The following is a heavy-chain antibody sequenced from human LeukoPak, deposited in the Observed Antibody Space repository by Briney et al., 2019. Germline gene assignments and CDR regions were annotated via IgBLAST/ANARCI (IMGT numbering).Heavy chain of an antibody. V-gene: IGHV1-46*01. CDR2: INPSGGST. Sequence: ASVKVSCKASGYTFTGYYMHWVRQAPGQGLEWMGIINPSGGSTSYAQKFQGRVTMTRDTSTSTVYMELSSLRSEDTAVYYCARDPTYYDFWSGPTLSLDYWGQGTLVTVSS. CDR1: GYTFTGYY. CDR3: ARDPTYYDFWSGPTLSLDY. J-gene: IGHJ4*02. D-gene: IGHD3-3*01.